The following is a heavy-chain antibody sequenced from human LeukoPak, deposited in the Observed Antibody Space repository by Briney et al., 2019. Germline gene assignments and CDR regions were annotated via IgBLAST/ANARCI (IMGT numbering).Heavy chain of an antibody. J-gene: IGHJ5*02. Sequence: GGSLRLSCAASGFTFSSYAMSWVRQSPGKGVEWVLAISGSGGSTYYADSVKGRFTISRDNSKNTLYLQMNSLRAEDTAVYYCAKDPWAAARSWFDPWGQGTLVTVSS. CDR1: GFTFSSYA. CDR3: AKDPWAAARSWFDP. CDR2: ISGSGGST. V-gene: IGHV3-23*01. D-gene: IGHD6-13*01.